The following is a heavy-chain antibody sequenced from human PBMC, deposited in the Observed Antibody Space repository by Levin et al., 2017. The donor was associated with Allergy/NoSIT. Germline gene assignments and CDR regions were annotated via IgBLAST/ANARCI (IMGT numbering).Heavy chain of an antibody. J-gene: IGHJ4*02. D-gene: IGHD5-18*01. Sequence: SQTLSLTCTVSGGSVSRSSYYWGWIRQPPGKGLEWIGSIYYTGNTYYNPSLKSRLTISVDTSKNQFSLRLNSVTAADTAVYYCLRQGLLTDDAMDFDCWGQGSLVTVSS. CDR2: IYYTGNT. CDR1: GGSVSRSSYY. V-gene: IGHV4-39*01. CDR3: LRQGLLTDDAMDFDC.